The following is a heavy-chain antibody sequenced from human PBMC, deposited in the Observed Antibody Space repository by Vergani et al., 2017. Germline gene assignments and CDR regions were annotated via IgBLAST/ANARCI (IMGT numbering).Heavy chain of an antibody. CDR2: VSGSSATP. J-gene: IGHJ4*02. D-gene: IGHD5-12*01. Sequence: EVQLLESGGGLVQPGGSLRLSCEASGFSFPGYAMSWVRQAPGEGLEWVSSVSGSSATPYYADSVKGRFIISRDNSKNTLHLQMNSLRADDTAVYYCTKGSRGYTGYFFDYGGQGTLATVSS. V-gene: IGHV3-23*01. CDR3: TKGSRGYTGYFFDY. CDR1: GFSFPGYA.